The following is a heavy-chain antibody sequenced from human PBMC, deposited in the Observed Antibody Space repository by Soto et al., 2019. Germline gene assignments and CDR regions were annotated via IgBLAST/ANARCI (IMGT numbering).Heavy chain of an antibody. CDR2: MNPNSGNT. Sequence: QVQLVQSGAEVKKPGASVKVSCKASGYTFTSYDINWVRQATRQGLEWMGWMNPNSGNTGYAQKFEGRVTMSRNTSISTAYMELSSLRSEDTAVYYCAREGVDSFSSSWYPPNWFDPWGQGTLVTVSS. D-gene: IGHD6-13*01. V-gene: IGHV1-8*01. CDR1: GYTFTSYD. CDR3: AREGVDSFSSSWYPPNWFDP. J-gene: IGHJ5*02.